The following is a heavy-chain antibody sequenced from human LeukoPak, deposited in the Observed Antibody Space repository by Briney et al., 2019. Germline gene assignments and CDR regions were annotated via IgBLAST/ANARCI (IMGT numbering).Heavy chain of an antibody. CDR1: GFTFSSYW. CDR3: ARASSYYDSSGYNYYYMDV. V-gene: IGHV3-7*01. J-gene: IGHJ6*03. D-gene: IGHD3-22*01. CDR2: IKQDGSEK. Sequence: GGSLRLSCAASGFTFSSYWMSWVRQAPGKGLEWVANIKQDGSEKYYVDSVKGRFTISRDNAKNSLYLQMNSLRAEDTAVYYCARASSYYDSSGYNYYYMDVWGKGTTVIVSS.